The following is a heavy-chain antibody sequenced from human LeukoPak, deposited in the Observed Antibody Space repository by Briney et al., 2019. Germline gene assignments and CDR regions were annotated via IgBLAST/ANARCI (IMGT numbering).Heavy chain of an antibody. Sequence: TSETLSLTCAVYGGSFSGYYWSWIRQPPGKGLEWIGEINHSGSTNYNPSLKSRVTISVDTSKNQFSLKLSSVTAADTAVYYCARGVDCSSTSCYTRKVHFDYWGQGTLVTVSS. CDR1: GGSFSGYY. D-gene: IGHD2-2*02. V-gene: IGHV4-34*01. J-gene: IGHJ4*02. CDR2: INHSGST. CDR3: ARGVDCSSTSCYTRKVHFDY.